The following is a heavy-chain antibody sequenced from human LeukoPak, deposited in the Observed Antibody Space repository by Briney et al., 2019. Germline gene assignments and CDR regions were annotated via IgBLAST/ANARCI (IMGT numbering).Heavy chain of an antibody. J-gene: IGHJ5*02. Sequence: SETLSLTCTVSGGSISSDSYYWSWIRQPAGKGLEWTGRIHTSGTTSYNPSLKSRVTISVDTSKNHFSLKLSSVTAADTAVYYCARDGKYCTSTTCYGWFAPWGQGALVTVSS. D-gene: IGHD2-2*01. V-gene: IGHV4-61*02. CDR1: GGSISSDSYY. CDR3: ARDGKYCTSTTCYGWFAP. CDR2: IHTSGTT.